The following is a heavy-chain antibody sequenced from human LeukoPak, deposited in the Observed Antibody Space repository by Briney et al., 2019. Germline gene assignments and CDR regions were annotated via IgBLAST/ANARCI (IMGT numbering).Heavy chain of an antibody. J-gene: IGHJ4*02. CDR3: ARVGIAGAGTLTH. D-gene: IGHD6-19*01. CDR1: GYPISSGYY. CDR2: IDHSGST. V-gene: IGHV4-38-2*01. Sequence: SETLSLTCAVSGYPISSGYYWGWIRQPPGKGLEWIGNIDHSGSTHYNPSLKSRVTISVDTSKNQFSLKLSSVTAAATAGYYFARVGIAGAGTLTHGGQGSLVTVSA.